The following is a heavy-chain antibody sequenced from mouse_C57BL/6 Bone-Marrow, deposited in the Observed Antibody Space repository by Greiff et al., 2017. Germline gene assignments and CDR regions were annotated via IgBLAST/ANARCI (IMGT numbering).Heavy chain of an antibody. CDR2: INYDGSST. V-gene: IGHV5-16*01. CDR3: ARSANWAWFAY. CDR1: GFTFSDYY. J-gene: IGHJ3*01. Sequence: EVKLMESEGGLVQPGSSMKLSCTASGFTFSDYYMAWVRQVPEKGLEWVANINYDGSSTYYLDSLKSRFIISRDNAKNILYLQMSSLKSEDTATYYCARSANWAWFAYWGQGTLVTVSA. D-gene: IGHD4-1*01.